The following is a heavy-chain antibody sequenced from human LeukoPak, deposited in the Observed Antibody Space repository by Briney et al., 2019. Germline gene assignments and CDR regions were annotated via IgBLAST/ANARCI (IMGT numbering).Heavy chain of an antibody. J-gene: IGHJ4*02. Sequence: SVKVSCKASGYTFTNYAISWVRQAPGQGLEWMGGIIPIFGTANYAQKFQGRVTITTDESTSTAYMELSSLRSEDTAVYYCARANTRGYSYGSLDYWGQGTLVTVSS. V-gene: IGHV1-69*05. D-gene: IGHD5-18*01. CDR3: ARANTRGYSYGSLDY. CDR1: GYTFTNYA. CDR2: IIPIFGTA.